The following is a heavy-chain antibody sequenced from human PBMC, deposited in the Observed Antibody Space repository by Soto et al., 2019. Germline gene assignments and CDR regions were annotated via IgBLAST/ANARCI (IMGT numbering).Heavy chain of an antibody. CDR2: ISSTTNYV. J-gene: IGHJ4*02. CDR3: ARESEDLTSNFDY. Sequence: PGGSLRLSCAASGFTFTRYSMNWVRQAPGKGLEWVSSISSTTNYVYYADSMKGRFTVSRDNAKNSVYLEMNSLSAEDTAVYYCARESEDLTSNFDYWGQGTLVTVSS. CDR1: GFTFTRYS. V-gene: IGHV3-21*01.